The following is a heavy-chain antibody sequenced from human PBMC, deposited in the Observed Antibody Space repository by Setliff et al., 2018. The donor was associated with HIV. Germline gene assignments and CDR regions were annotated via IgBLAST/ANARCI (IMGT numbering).Heavy chain of an antibody. CDR3: ARGVHSGGSGWYNWYFDL. J-gene: IGHJ2*01. Sequence: ASVKVSCKVSGGTFSRHAFSWVRQAPGQGLEWMGGITPTFDTANYAQKFQGRVTITADKSTNTVYMELNSLRSEDTAMYYCARGVHSGGSGWYNWYFDLWGRGTLVTVSS. CDR2: ITPTFDTA. D-gene: IGHD6-19*01. V-gene: IGHV1-69*06. CDR1: GGTFSRHA.